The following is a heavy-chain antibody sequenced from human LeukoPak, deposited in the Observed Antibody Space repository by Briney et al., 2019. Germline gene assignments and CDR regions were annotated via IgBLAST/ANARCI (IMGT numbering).Heavy chain of an antibody. CDR2: INDDGTFT. Sequence: GGSLRLSCAASGFTFRNYWMHWVRQVPGKGLVWVSRINDDGTFTTYADSVKGRFIISRDNVKKTLYLQMNSLRVEDTAVYYCGREILEPGKTLTYWGQGSLITVSS. D-gene: IGHD1-14*01. V-gene: IGHV3-74*01. CDR3: GREILEPGKTLTY. CDR1: GFTFRNYW. J-gene: IGHJ4*02.